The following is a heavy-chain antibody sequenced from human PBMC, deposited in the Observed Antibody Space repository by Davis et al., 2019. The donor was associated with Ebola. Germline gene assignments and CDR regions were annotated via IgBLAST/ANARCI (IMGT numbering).Heavy chain of an antibody. CDR3: ARPLYGNSWFGYVFDV. CDR2: IIPIFGTP. V-gene: IGHV1-69*05. J-gene: IGHJ3*01. Sequence: AASVKVSCKASGGTLTRNAISWVRQAPGQGLEWMGGIIPIFGTPNYAQKFQGRVTMTTDASTSTAYMELRSLRSDDTAAYFCARPLYGNSWFGYVFDVWGQGTMVIVSS. CDR1: GGTLTRNA. D-gene: IGHD3-10*01.